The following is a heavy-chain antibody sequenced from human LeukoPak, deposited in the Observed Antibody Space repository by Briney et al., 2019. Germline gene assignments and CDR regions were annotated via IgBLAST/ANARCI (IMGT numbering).Heavy chain of an antibody. CDR1: GGTFSIYA. CDR2: IIPIFGTA. CDR3: ARDQSSPLTPYYCYGMDV. Sequence: SVKVSCKASGGTFSIYAISWVRQAPGQGLEWMGGIIPIFGTANYAQKFQGRVTITADESTSTAYMELSSLRSEDTAVYYCARDQSSPLTPYYCYGMDVWGQGTTVTVSS. D-gene: IGHD2-15*01. V-gene: IGHV1-69*13. J-gene: IGHJ6*02.